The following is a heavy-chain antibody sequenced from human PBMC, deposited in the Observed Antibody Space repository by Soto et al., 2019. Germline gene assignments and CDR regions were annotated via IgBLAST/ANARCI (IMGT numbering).Heavy chain of an antibody. CDR3: AKDGQRMYSSGWIDY. CDR2: ISGSGGST. CDR1: GFTFSSYA. D-gene: IGHD6-19*01. J-gene: IGHJ4*02. Sequence: GGSLRLSCAASGFTFSSYAMSWVRQAPGKGLEWVSAISGSGGSTYYADSVKGRFTISRDNSKNTLYLQMNSPRAEDTAVYYCAKDGQRMYSSGWIDYWGQGTLVTVSS. V-gene: IGHV3-23*01.